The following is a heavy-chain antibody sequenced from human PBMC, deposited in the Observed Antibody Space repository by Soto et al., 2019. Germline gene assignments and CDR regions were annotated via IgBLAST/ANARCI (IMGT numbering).Heavy chain of an antibody. D-gene: IGHD3-22*01. CDR3: ARDPDYDSSGYLNDY. J-gene: IGHJ4*02. V-gene: IGHV4-4*02. Sequence: PSETLSLTCAVSGGSISSSNWWSWVRQPPGKGLEWIGEIYHSGSTNYNPSLKSRVTISVDKSKNQFSLKLSSVTAADTAVYYCARDPDYDSSGYLNDYWGQGTLVTVSS. CDR1: GGSISSSNW. CDR2: IYHSGST.